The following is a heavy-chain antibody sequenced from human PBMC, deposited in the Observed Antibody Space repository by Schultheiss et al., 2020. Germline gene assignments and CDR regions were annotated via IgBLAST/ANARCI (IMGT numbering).Heavy chain of an antibody. V-gene: IGHV3-23*01. J-gene: IGHJ6*02. CDR3: ARGRLTYYDFWSGRSAGMDV. CDR1: GFTFSSYA. CDR2: ISGSGGST. D-gene: IGHD3-3*01. Sequence: GGSLRLSCAASGFTFSSYAMSWVRQAPGKGLEWVSAISGSGGSTYYADSVKGRFTISRDNSKNTLYLQMNSLRAEDTAVYYCARGRLTYYDFWSGRSAGMDVWGQGTTVTVSS.